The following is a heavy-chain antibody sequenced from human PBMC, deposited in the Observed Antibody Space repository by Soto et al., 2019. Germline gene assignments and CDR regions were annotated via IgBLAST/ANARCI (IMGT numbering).Heavy chain of an antibody. V-gene: IGHV4-34*01. CDR3: ARGRRGYSEVRS. CDR2: INHSGST. CDR1: GGSFSGYY. J-gene: IGHJ5*02. D-gene: IGHD5-18*01. Sequence: QVQLQQWGAGLLKPSETLSLTCAVYGGSFSGYYWSWIRQPPGKGLEWIGEINHSGSTNYNPSLKRRVTISVDTSKNQFSLKLSSVTAADTAVYYCARGRRGYSEVRSWGQGTLVTVSS.